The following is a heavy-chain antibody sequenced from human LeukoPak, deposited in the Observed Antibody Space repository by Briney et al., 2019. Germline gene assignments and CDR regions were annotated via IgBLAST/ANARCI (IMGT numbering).Heavy chain of an antibody. CDR2: IYYSGST. J-gene: IGHJ6*02. CDR1: GRSISGHY. D-gene: IGHD3-10*01. V-gene: IGHV4-59*11. Sequence: SETLSLTCTLSGRSISGHYCTWIRQPPGKGLECIGYIYYSGSTNYNPSLKSRVTISLDTSNNQFSLKLSSVTAAGTAVYFCARIMDVRGANDYFHSGIDVWGQGRTVTVSS. CDR3: ARIMDVRGANDYFHSGIDV.